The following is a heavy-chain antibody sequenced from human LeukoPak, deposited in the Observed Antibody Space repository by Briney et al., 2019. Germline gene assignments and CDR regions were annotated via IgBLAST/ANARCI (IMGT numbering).Heavy chain of an antibody. D-gene: IGHD1-26*01. V-gene: IGHV3-53*01. CDR3: ASSTEWEPIRDY. CDR1: GFTVSSNY. J-gene: IGHJ4*02. CDR2: IYRDGTT. Sequence: GGSLRLSCAASGFTVSSNYMSWARQAPGKGLEWVSVIYRDGTTYYADSVKGRFTISRDNSKNTVYLQMNSLRAEDTAVFYCASSTEWEPIRDYWGPGTLVTVSS.